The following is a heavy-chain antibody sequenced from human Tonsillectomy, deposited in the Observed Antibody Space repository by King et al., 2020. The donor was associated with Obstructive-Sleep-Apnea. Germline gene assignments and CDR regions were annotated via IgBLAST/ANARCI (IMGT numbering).Heavy chain of an antibody. D-gene: IGHD4-23*01. Sequence: VQLVESGGGLVQPGGSLRLSCVASGFPFSSYALTWVRQAPGKGLEWVSRLAGSGGFTSYADSVKGRFTITRDNSKNTVYLQMDSLRAEDSAVYYCAKEGTIRLRWVGLDV. CDR3: AKEGTIRLRWVGLDV. CDR2: LAGSGGFT. J-gene: IGHJ6*01. V-gene: IGHV3-23*04. CDR1: GFPFSSYA.